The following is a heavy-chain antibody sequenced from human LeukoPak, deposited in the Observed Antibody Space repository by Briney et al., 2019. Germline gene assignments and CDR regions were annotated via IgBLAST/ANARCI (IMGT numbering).Heavy chain of an antibody. V-gene: IGHV3-23*01. CDR3: AREGSSGWSDYYYYYYMDV. Sequence: GGSLRLSCAASGFTLSSYAMSWVRQAPGKGLEWVSAISVSGNTYHADSVKGRFTISRDNAKNSLYLQMNSLRAEDTAVYYCAREGSSGWSDYYYYYYMDVWGKGTTVTISS. CDR2: ISVSGNT. CDR1: GFTLSSYA. J-gene: IGHJ6*03. D-gene: IGHD6-19*01.